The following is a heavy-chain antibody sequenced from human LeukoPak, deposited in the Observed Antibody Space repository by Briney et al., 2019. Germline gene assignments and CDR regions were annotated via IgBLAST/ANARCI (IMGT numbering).Heavy chain of an antibody. CDR2: IYYSGST. CDR1: GGSISSSSYY. Sequence: PSETLSLTCTVSGGSISSSSYYWGWIRQPPGKGLEWIGSIYYSGSTYYNPSLKSRVAISVDTSKNQFSLKLSSVTAADTAVYYCARPLGIAVAGPFDYWGQGTLVTVSS. CDR3: ARPLGIAVAGPFDY. D-gene: IGHD6-19*01. J-gene: IGHJ4*02. V-gene: IGHV4-39*01.